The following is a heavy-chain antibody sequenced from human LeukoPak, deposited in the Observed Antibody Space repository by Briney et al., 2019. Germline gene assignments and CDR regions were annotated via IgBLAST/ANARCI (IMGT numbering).Heavy chain of an antibody. V-gene: IGHV3-23*01. Sequence: GGSLRLSCAASGFTFSSYAMHWVRQAPGKGLEWVSGITGSGGSTYYADSVKGRFTISRDNSKNTLYLQMNSLRAEDTAVYYCAKVGYSSSWYLGYFDYWGQGTLVTVSS. D-gene: IGHD6-13*01. CDR2: ITGSGGST. CDR3: AKVGYSSSWYLGYFDY. CDR1: GFTFSSYA. J-gene: IGHJ4*02.